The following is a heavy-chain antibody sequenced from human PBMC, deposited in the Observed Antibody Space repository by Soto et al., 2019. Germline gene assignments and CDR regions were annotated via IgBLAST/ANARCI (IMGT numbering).Heavy chain of an antibody. CDR1: GFSVRTNY. J-gene: IGHJ6*02. CDR2: IYTAGHT. D-gene: IGHD3-3*01. Sequence: EVQLVETGGGLIQPGGSRRLSCVASGFSVRTNYMTWVRQAPGKGLEWVSVIYTAGHTNYANSVKGRFTVSRDTSQNTVYLQMNSLRPDDTAVYYCAIFREPGRSTVFGVVVPGRYAMDVWGQGTRVTVS. CDR3: AIFREPGRSTVFGVVVPGRYAMDV. V-gene: IGHV3-53*02.